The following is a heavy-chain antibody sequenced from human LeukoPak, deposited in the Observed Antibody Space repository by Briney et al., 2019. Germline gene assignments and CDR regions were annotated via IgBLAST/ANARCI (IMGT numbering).Heavy chain of an antibody. D-gene: IGHD1-1*01. Sequence: PGGSLRLSCAASGFTFSTFWMSWVRQAPGKGLEWVANIKEDGSEKYYVDSMKGRFTVSRDNAKNSLYLQMDSLRAEDTAVYYCARGGTSVSDYWGQGTLVTVSS. J-gene: IGHJ4*02. CDR2: IKEDGSEK. CDR1: GFTFSTFW. CDR3: ARGGTSVSDY. V-gene: IGHV3-7*01.